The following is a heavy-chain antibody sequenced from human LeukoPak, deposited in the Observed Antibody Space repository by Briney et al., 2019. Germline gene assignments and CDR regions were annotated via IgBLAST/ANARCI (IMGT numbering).Heavy chain of an antibody. J-gene: IGHJ4*02. Sequence: GGSLRLSCAASGFXFSNYAISWVRQAPGKGREWVSAISGSGGSTYYADSVKGRFTISRDNSKNTLYLQMNSLRAEDTAVYYCAKDSVGVAGPDYWGQGTLVTVSS. D-gene: IGHD6-19*01. CDR1: GFXFSNYA. CDR3: AKDSVGVAGPDY. CDR2: ISGSGGST. V-gene: IGHV3-23*01.